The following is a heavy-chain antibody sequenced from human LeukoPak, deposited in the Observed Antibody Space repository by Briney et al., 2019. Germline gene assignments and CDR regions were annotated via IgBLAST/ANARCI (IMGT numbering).Heavy chain of an antibody. CDR2: IYTSGST. CDR1: GGSISSGSYY. D-gene: IGHD2-2*01. J-gene: IGHJ2*01. V-gene: IGHV4-61*02. CDR3: ARVSSIVVVPAAIDL. Sequence: SETLSLTCTVSGGSISSGSYYWSWIRQPAGKGLEWIGRIYTSGSTNYNPSLKSRVTISVDTSKNQFSLKLSSVTAANTAVYYCARVSSIVVVPAAIDLWGRGTLVTVSS.